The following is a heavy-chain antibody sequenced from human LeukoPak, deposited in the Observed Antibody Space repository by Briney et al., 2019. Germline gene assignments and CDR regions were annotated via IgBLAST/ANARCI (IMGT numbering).Heavy chain of an antibody. CDR1: GHTLTQLS. J-gene: IGHJ4*02. CDR3: AAVRTSPQHFYDDTASRNPFDY. Sequence: ASVSVSCKVSGHTLTQLSIHWVRQAPGKGLEWMGGSHPEDSAPTFAQNFQGRISMTEDTSIDTAYLALTSLTSDDTAVYFCAAVRTSPQHFYDDTASRNPFDYWGQGTPLSVS. CDR2: SHPEDSAP. V-gene: IGHV1-24*01. D-gene: IGHD5-18*01.